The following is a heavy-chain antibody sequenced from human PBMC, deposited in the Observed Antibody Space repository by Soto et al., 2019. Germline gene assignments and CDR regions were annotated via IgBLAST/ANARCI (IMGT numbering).Heavy chain of an antibody. CDR1: GYSMTRSVW. J-gene: IGHJ4*02. CDR2: VFHTGNT. V-gene: IGHV4-4*02. D-gene: IGHD7-27*01. Sequence: SETLSLTCPVSGYSMTRSVWWTWVRQPPGKGLEWIGEVFHTGNTNYNPSLKSRVTMSVDKSTNEFSLKVTSVTAADTAIYYCARKAWVRFDYWGQGALVTVSS. CDR3: ARKAWVRFDY.